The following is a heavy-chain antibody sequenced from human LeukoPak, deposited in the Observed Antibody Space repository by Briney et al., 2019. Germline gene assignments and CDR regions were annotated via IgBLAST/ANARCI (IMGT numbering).Heavy chain of an antibody. Sequence: GGSLRLSCAASGFTFSSYAMSWVRQAPGKGLEWVAAISGSGGSTYYADSVKGRFTSSRDNFKNTLYLQMNSLRAEDTAVYYCAKRQYGSGSSYAFDIWGQGTMVTVSS. D-gene: IGHD3-10*01. CDR1: GFTFSSYA. J-gene: IGHJ3*02. CDR3: AKRQYGSGSSYAFDI. V-gene: IGHV3-23*01. CDR2: ISGSGGST.